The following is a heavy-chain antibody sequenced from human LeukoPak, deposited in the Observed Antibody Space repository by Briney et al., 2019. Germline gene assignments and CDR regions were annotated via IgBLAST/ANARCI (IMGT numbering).Heavy chain of an antibody. CDR2: ISGSGGST. CDR1: GFTFISYA. CDR3: TEVVGATTRGDFDY. Sequence: PGGSLRLSCAASGFTFISYAISWVRQAPGKWLEWVSLISGSGGSTYYADSVKGRFTISRDNSKNTLYLQMNSLRAEDTAVYYCTEVVGATTRGDFDYWGQGTLVTVSS. D-gene: IGHD1-26*01. J-gene: IGHJ4*02. V-gene: IGHV3-23*01.